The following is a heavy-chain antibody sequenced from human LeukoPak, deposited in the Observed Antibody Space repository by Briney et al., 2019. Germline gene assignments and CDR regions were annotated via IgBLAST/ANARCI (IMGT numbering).Heavy chain of an antibody. V-gene: IGHV3-53*01. D-gene: IGHD3-9*01. CDR3: ARGDILTGYHHDAFDI. Sequence: GGSLRLSCAASGFTDSSNYMRGLRPPPGKGLEGVSVIYSGGSTYYADSVKGRFTISRDNSKNTLYLQMNSLRAEDTAVYYCARGDILTGYHHDAFDIWGQGTMVTVSS. CDR2: IYSGGST. CDR1: GFTDSSNY. J-gene: IGHJ3*02.